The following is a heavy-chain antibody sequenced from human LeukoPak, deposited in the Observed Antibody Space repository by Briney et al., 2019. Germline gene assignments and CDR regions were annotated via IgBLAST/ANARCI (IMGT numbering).Heavy chain of an antibody. Sequence: GGSLRLSCAASGFTFSSYWMSWVRQAPGKGLEWVANIKQDGSEKYYVDSVKGRFTISRDNAKNSLYLQMNSLRAEDTAVYYCAGEKGTQRGYSYDYYYGMDVWGQGTTVTVSS. V-gene: IGHV3-7*01. CDR2: IKQDGSEK. CDR1: GFTFSSYW. D-gene: IGHD6-13*01. CDR3: AGEKGTQRGYSYDYYYGMDV. J-gene: IGHJ6*02.